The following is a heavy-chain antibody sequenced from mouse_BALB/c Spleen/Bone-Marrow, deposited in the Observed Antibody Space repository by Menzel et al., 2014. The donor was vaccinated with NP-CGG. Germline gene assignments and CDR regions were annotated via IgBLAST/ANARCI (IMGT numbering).Heavy chain of an antibody. D-gene: IGHD2-14*01. V-gene: IGHV3-2*02. CDR1: GYSITSDYA. J-gene: IGHJ3*01. CDR2: INYSGST. Sequence: EVKLVESGPGLVKPSQSLSLTCTVTGYSITSDYACNWIRQFPGNKLEWMGYINYSGSTSYNPSLKSRISITRDTSENQFFLQLNSVTTEDTATYYCAKTGYRSAFAYWGQGTLVTVSA. CDR3: AKTGYRSAFAY.